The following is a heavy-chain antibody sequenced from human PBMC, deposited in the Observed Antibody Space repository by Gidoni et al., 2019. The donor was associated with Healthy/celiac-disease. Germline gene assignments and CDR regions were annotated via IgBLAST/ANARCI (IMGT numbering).Heavy chain of an antibody. Sequence: QVQLVQSGAAVKKPGSSVKVSGKASGGTFSSYAISWVRQAPGQGLEWMGGSIPIVGTANYAQKFQGRVTITADESTSTAYMELSSLRSEDTAVYYCARRNRSGYGFDYWGQGTLVTVSS. V-gene: IGHV1-69*01. CDR2: SIPIVGTA. CDR3: ARRNRSGYGFDY. CDR1: GGTFSSYA. J-gene: IGHJ4*02. D-gene: IGHD3-3*01.